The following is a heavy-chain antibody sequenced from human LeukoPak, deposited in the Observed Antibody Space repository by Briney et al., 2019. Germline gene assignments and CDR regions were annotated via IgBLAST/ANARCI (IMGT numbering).Heavy chain of an antibody. CDR2: INHSGST. D-gene: IGHD5-24*01. Sequence: GSLRLSCAASGFTFSSYAMSWIRQPPGKGLEWIGEINHSGSTNYNPSLKSRVTISVDTSKNQFSLKLSSVTAADTAVYYCARGQGRDGYINPHYYYYGMDVWGQGTTVTVSS. V-gene: IGHV4-34*01. J-gene: IGHJ6*02. CDR3: ARGQGRDGYINPHYYYYGMDV. CDR1: GFTFSSYA.